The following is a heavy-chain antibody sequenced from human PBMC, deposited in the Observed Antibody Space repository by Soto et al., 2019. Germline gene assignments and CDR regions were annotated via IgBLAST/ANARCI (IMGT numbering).Heavy chain of an antibody. D-gene: IGHD6-13*01. CDR1: GYSISSGYY. CDR3: ARGIAAAVGDY. CDR2: IYHSGST. V-gene: IGHV4-38-2*01. Sequence: PSETLSLTCAVSGYSISSGYYWGWIRQPPGKGLEWIGSIYHSGSTYYDPSLKSRVTISVDTSKNQFSLKLSSVTAADTAVYYCARGIAAAVGDYWGQGTLVTVSS. J-gene: IGHJ4*02.